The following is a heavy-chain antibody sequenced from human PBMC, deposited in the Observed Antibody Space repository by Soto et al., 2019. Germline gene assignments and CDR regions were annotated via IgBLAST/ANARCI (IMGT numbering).Heavy chain of an antibody. V-gene: IGHV3-23*01. CDR2: ISGSGGTT. D-gene: IGHD4-17*01. J-gene: IGHJ4*02. CDR1: GFILSSFG. CDR3: TSDYGLDF. Sequence: EVQLLESGGGLVQPGGSLRLSCVASGFILSSFGMSWVRQAPGKGLEWVSGISGSGGTTYYVNSVKGRFTISRDNSKNTVFLQMNTLRADDTAVYYCTSDYGLDFWGQGALVTVSS.